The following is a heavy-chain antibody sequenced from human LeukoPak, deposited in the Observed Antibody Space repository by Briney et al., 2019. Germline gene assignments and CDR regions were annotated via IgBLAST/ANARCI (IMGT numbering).Heavy chain of an antibody. Sequence: KPSETLSLTCTVSGGSISSYYWSWIRQPAGKGLEWIGRIYTSGSTNYNPSLKSRVTMSVDTSKNQFSLKLSSVTAADTAVYYCAARTGGDTAIDPTYYFDYWGQGTLVTVSS. CDR3: AARTGGDTAIDPTYYFDY. CDR2: IYTSGST. V-gene: IGHV4-4*07. CDR1: GGSISSYY. D-gene: IGHD5-18*01. J-gene: IGHJ4*02.